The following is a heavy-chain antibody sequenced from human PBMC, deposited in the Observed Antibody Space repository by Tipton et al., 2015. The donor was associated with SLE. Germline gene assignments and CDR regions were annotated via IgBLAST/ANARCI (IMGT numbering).Heavy chain of an antibody. V-gene: IGHV4-39*01. CDR3: ARHFSGSYSFDY. CDR1: SVSVSSGSFL. CDR2: LSYGGRR. Sequence: TLSLTCLVSSVSVSSGSFLWGWIRQPPGKGLGWIARLSYGGRRYSNPSLESRVTISLDSSKNQFSLTLSSVTAADTALYYCARHFSGSYSFDYWGQGKLVTVSS. J-gene: IGHJ4*02. D-gene: IGHD1-26*01.